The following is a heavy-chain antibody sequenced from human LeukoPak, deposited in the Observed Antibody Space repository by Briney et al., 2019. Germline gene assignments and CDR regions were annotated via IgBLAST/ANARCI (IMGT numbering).Heavy chain of an antibody. V-gene: IGHV3-7*01. J-gene: IGHJ4*02. D-gene: IGHD2-2*02. Sequence: PGGSLRLSCAASGFTFSRYWMSWVRQAPGKGLEWVANIKQDGSEKYYVDSVKGRFTISRDNAKNSLYLQMNSLRAEDTAVYYCARAIGYCSSTSCYTVLDYWGQGTLVTVSS. CDR3: ARAIGYCSSTSCYTVLDY. CDR2: IKQDGSEK. CDR1: GFTFSRYW.